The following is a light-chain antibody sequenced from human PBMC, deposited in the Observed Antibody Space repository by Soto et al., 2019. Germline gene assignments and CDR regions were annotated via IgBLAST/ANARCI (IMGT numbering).Light chain of an antibody. J-gene: IGKJ1*01. CDR2: KAS. CDR3: QQYNSYPS. CDR1: QSISTW. Sequence: DIQMTQSPSTLSASVGDRVTITCRASQSISTWLAWYQQKPGKVPKLLIYKASSLESGVPLRFSGSGSGTEFTLTISSLQPDDFATYYCQQYNSYPSFGQGTKGEIK. V-gene: IGKV1-5*03.